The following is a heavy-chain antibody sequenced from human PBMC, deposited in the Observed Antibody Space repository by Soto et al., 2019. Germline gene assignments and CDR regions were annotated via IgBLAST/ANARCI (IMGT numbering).Heavy chain of an antibody. D-gene: IGHD3-22*01. J-gene: IGHJ3*02. CDR1: GYTFTGYY. V-gene: IGHV1-2*04. CDR2: INPNSGGT. Sequence: ASVKVSCKASGYTFTGYYMHWVRQAPGQGLEWMGWINPNSGGTNYAQKIQGWVTMTRDTSISTAYMELSRLRSDDTAVYYCARVSSGYPRRDAFDIWGQGTMVTVSS. CDR3: ARVSSGYPRRDAFDI.